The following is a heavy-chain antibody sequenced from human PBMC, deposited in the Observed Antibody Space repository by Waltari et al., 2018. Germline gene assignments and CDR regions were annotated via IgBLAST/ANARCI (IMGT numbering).Heavy chain of an antibody. D-gene: IGHD4-17*01. CDR1: GGSISSYY. J-gene: IGHJ4*02. V-gene: IGHV4-59*01. Sequence: QVQLQESGPGLVKPSETLSLTCTVSGGSISSYYWSWIRQPPGTGLEWIGYIYYSGSTNYNPSLKSRVTISVDTSKNQFSLKLSSVTAADTAVYYCARDVGAVTRSNFDYWGQGTLVTVSS. CDR3: ARDVGAVTRSNFDY. CDR2: IYYSGST.